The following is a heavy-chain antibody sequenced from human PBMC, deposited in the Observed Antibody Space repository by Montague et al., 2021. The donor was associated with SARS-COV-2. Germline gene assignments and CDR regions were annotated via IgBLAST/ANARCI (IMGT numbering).Heavy chain of an antibody. CDR2: INYSGST. D-gene: IGHD6-13*01. CDR3: ARAPIYRSSWYAYFDY. CDR1: GDSMNNYY. Sequence: SETLSLTCTVSGDSMNNYYCSWIRQPPGKGLEWVGYINYSGSTHXNPSLQSRDTLSSDTSKNQFSLRLTAVTAADTAMYFCARAPIYRSSWYAYFDYWGEGSLV. J-gene: IGHJ4*02. V-gene: IGHV4-59*01.